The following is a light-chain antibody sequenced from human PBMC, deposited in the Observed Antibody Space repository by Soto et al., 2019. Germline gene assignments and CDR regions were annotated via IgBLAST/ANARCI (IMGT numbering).Light chain of an antibody. CDR2: YDS. CDR1: NIGSKS. CDR3: QVCDSSSDHYYV. J-gene: IGLJ1*01. Sequence: SYELTQPPSVSVAPGKTARITCGGNNIGSKSVHWYQQKPGQAPVLVIYYDSDRPSGIPERFSGSNSGNTATLTISRVEAGDEADYYCQVCDSSSDHYYVFGTGTKLTVL. V-gene: IGLV3-21*04.